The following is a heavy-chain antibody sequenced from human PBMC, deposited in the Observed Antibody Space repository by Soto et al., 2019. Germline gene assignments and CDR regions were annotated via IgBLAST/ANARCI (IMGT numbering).Heavy chain of an antibody. CDR1: GFTFSIYN. V-gene: IGHV3-21*01. J-gene: IGHJ5*02. CDR2: ISSGSVST. CDR3: SRDRPTYSSDRLVSDL. D-gene: IGHD6-25*01. Sequence: PGGSLRLSCVVSGFTFSIYNMDWVRQAPGKGLEWISSISSGSVSTYYADSVKGRFTISRDNAKNSLYLQMNDLRVDDTAVYYCSRDRPTYSSDRLVSDLWGQGTLGIVSS.